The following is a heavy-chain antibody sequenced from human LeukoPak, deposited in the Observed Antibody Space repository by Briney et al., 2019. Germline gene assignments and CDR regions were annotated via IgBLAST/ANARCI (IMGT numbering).Heavy chain of an antibody. V-gene: IGHV3-30*02. Sequence: GGSLRLSCAASGFTFSSYGMHWVRQAPGKGLEWVAFIRYDGTNKYYADSVMGRFTISRDNSKNTLYLQMNSLRAEDTALYYCAKAPSYGSGSYHVDYWGQGTLVTVSS. D-gene: IGHD3-10*01. CDR3: AKAPSYGSGSYHVDY. CDR1: GFTFSSYG. J-gene: IGHJ4*02. CDR2: IRYDGTNK.